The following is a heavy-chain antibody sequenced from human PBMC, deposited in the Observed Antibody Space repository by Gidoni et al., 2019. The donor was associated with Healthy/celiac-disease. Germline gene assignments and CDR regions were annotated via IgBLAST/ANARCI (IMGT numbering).Heavy chain of an antibody. J-gene: IGHJ1*01. Sequence: QVQLVESGGGVVQPGRSLRLSWAASGFIFSSYAMHWVRQAPGKGLEWVAVISYDGSNKYCADSVKGRFTISRDNSKNTLYLQMNSLRAEDTAVYYCARDFLFSGGGPRDAEYFQHWGQGTLVTVSS. CDR3: ARDFLFSGGGPRDAEYFQH. D-gene: IGHD2-15*01. CDR2: ISYDGSNK. V-gene: IGHV3-30*04. CDR1: GFIFSSYA.